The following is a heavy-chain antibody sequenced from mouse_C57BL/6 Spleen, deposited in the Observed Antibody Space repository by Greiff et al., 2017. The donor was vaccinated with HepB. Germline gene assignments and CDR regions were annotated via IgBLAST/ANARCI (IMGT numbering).Heavy chain of an antibody. CDR2: IHPSDRDT. D-gene: IGHD1-1*01. J-gene: IGHJ2*01. V-gene: IGHV1-74*01. CDR3: AIGDYYGSSEDY. Sequence: VQLQQPGAELVKPGASVKVSCKASGYTFTSYWMHWVKQRPGQGLEWIGRIHPSDRDTNYNQKFKGKATLTVDKSSSTAYMQLSSLTSEDSAVYYCAIGDYYGSSEDYWGQGTTLTVSS. CDR1: GYTFTSYW.